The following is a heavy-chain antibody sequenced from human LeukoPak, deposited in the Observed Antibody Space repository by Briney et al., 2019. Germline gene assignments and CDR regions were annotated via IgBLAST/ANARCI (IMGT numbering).Heavy chain of an antibody. D-gene: IGHD1-26*01. Sequence: ASVKVSCKASGYTFTSYGISWVRQAPGQGLEWMGWISAYNGNTNYAQKLQGRVIMTTDTSTSTAYMELRSLRSDDTAVYYCARVNSGSYYYYYGMDVWGQGTTVTVSS. CDR2: ISAYNGNT. V-gene: IGHV1-18*01. J-gene: IGHJ6*02. CDR3: ARVNSGSYYYYYGMDV. CDR1: GYTFTSYG.